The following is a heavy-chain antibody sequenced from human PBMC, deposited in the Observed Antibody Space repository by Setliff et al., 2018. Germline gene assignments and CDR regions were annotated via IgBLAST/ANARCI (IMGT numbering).Heavy chain of an antibody. CDR1: GYTFTSYD. V-gene: IGHV1-24*01. J-gene: IGHJ6*02. Sequence: ASVKVSCKASGYTFTSYDINWVRQATGQGLEWMGGFDPEDGETIYAQKFQGRVTMTEDTSTDTAYMELSSLRSEDTAVYYCATSGATDYYGMDVWGQGTTVTVSS. CDR3: ATSGATDYYGMDV. CDR2: FDPEDGET. D-gene: IGHD1-26*01.